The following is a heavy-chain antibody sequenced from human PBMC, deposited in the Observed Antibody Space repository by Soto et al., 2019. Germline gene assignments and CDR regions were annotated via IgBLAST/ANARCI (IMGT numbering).Heavy chain of an antibody. CDR3: ARRGSGSYYDY. V-gene: IGHV3-23*01. J-gene: IGHJ4*02. Sequence: EVQLLESGGGLVQPGGSLRLSCAASGFTFSSYAMRWVRQAPGKGLEWVSAISGSGDSTYYADSVKGRFTTSRDNSKNTLYLQMNSRRAEDTAVYYCARRGSGSYYDYWGKGTLVTVSS. CDR2: ISGSGDST. CDR1: GFTFSSYA. D-gene: IGHD1-26*01.